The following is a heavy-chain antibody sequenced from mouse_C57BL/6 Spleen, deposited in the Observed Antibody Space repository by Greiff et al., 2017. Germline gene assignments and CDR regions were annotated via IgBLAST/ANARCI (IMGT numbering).Heavy chain of an antibody. CDR3: AYGNYFDY. D-gene: IGHD2-1*01. Sequence: EVMLVESGGGLVKPGGSLKLSCAASGFTFSSYAMSWVRQTPEKRLEWVATISAGGSYTYYPDNVKGRFTISRDNAKNNLYLQMSHLKSEDTAMYYCAYGNYFDYWGQGTTLTVSS. CDR2: ISAGGSYT. V-gene: IGHV5-4*03. CDR1: GFTFSSYA. J-gene: IGHJ2*01.